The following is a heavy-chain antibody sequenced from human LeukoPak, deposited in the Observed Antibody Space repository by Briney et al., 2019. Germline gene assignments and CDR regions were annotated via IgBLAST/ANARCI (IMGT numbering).Heavy chain of an antibody. D-gene: IGHD2/OR15-2a*01. CDR3: ALSSFDLDYAFDI. J-gene: IGHJ3*02. V-gene: IGHV1-2*04. CDR2: INPNSGGT. Sequence: ASVKVSCKASGYTFTGYYMHWVRQAPGQGLEWMGWINPNSGGTNYAQKFQGWVTMTRDTSISTAYMELSRLRSDDTAVYYCALSSFDLDYAFDIWGQGTMVTVS. CDR1: GYTFTGYY.